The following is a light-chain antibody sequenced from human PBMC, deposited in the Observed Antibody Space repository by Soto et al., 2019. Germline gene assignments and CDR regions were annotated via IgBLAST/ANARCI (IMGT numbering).Light chain of an antibody. J-gene: IGKJ1*01. CDR1: QTISSW. V-gene: IGKV1-5*03. Sequence: DIQMTQSPSTLSGSVGDRFTMACRSSQTISSWLAWYQQKPGKAPKLLIYKASTLKSGVPSRFSGSGSGTEFTLTISSLQPDDFATYYCQHYNSYSEAFGQGPKVDIK. CDR3: QHYNSYSEA. CDR2: KAS.